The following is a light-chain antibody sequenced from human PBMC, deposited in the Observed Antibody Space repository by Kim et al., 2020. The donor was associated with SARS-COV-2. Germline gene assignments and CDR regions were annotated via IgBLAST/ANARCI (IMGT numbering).Light chain of an antibody. Sequence: QAVTVSCTGTSSDVGGYNYVSWYQQHPGKAPKLMIYEVSKRPSGVPVRFSGSKSGNTASLTVSGLQAEDEADYYCSSYAGSNNYVVFGGGTQLTVL. CDR2: EVS. CDR1: SSDVGGYNY. V-gene: IGLV2-8*01. J-gene: IGLJ2*01. CDR3: SSYAGSNNYVV.